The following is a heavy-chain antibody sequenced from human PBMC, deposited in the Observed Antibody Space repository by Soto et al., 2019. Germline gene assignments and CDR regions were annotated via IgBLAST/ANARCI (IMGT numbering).Heavy chain of an antibody. J-gene: IGHJ1*01. CDR2: INLDGSEK. Sequence: EGQLVESGGGLVQPGGSLRLSCQVSGFTFRSYWMTWVRRAPGKGLEWVANINLDGSEKYYVDAVKGRFTISRDNAKNSLHLHLRDLRANDTAVYYCARGAMAGNEVPGDWCQGTLVTVSS. D-gene: IGHD1-1*01. CDR1: GFTFRSYW. CDR3: ARGAMAGNEVPGD. V-gene: IGHV3-7*05.